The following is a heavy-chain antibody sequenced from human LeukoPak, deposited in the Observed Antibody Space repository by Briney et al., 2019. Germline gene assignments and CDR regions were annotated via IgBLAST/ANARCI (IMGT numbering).Heavy chain of an antibody. CDR2: INPNSGGT. CDR3: ASIYYGSGSYNYYYGMDV. Sequence: ASVKVSCKASGYTFTGYYMHWVRQAPGQGLEWMGWINPNSGGTNYAQKFQGRATMTRDTSISTAYMELSRLRSDDTAVYYCASIYYGSGSYNYYYGMDVWGQGTAVTVSS. J-gene: IGHJ6*02. CDR1: GYTFTGYY. V-gene: IGHV1-2*02. D-gene: IGHD3-10*01.